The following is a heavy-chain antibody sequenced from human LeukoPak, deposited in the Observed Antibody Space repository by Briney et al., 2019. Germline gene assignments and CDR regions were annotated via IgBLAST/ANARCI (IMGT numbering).Heavy chain of an antibody. CDR1: GFTFSDYA. CDR3: ERVRSGSYFDY. Sequence: PGGSLRLTCAASGFTFSDYAMQWVRQAPGKGLEYVSAISSNGGSTYYASSVKGRFTIFRDNSKNTLYLQMGSLRAEDTAVYYCERVRSGSYFDYWGQGTLVTVSS. D-gene: IGHD1-26*01. J-gene: IGHJ4*02. V-gene: IGHV3-64*01. CDR2: ISSNGGST.